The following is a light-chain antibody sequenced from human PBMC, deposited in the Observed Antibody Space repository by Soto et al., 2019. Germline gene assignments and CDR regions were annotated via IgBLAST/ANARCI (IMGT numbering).Light chain of an antibody. CDR3: SSYTSGSTLV. Sequence: QSALTQPASVSGSPGQSITISCTGTSSDVGNYNYVSWYQQHPGKAPKLMIYEVSNRPSGVSNRFSGSKSGSTASLTISGLQAEDEAVYYCSSYTSGSTLVFGGGTKLTVL. CDR1: SSDVGNYNY. CDR2: EVS. J-gene: IGLJ3*02. V-gene: IGLV2-14*01.